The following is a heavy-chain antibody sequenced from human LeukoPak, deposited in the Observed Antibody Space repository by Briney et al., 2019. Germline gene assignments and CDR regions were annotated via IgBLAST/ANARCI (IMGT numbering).Heavy chain of an antibody. CDR2: IKHGGST. Sequence: SETLSLTCTVSGYSISSGYYWSWIRQPPGKGLEWIGTIKHGGSTYYNPSLKSRVSISVYTPKNQFSLNLRSVTAADTAVYYCARGWDLLIGYWGQGSLVTVSS. D-gene: IGHD1-26*01. J-gene: IGHJ4*02. CDR1: GYSISSGYY. CDR3: ARGWDLLIGY. V-gene: IGHV4-38-2*02.